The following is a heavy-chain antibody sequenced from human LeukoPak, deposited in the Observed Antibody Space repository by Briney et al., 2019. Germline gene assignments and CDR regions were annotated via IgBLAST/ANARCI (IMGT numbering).Heavy chain of an antibody. J-gene: IGHJ5*02. V-gene: IGHV4-31*03. D-gene: IGHD3-10*01. Sequence: PSETLSLTCTVSGGSISSGGYYWSWIRQHPGKGLEWIGYIYYSGSTYYTPSLKSRVTISVDTSKNQFSLKLSSVTAADTAVYYCARGRGTYYYGSGNNWFDPWGQGTLVTVSS. CDR2: IYYSGST. CDR3: ARGRGTYYYGSGNNWFDP. CDR1: GGSISSGGYY.